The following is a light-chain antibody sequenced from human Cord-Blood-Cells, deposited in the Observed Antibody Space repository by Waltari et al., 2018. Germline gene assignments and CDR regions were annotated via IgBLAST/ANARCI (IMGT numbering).Light chain of an antibody. CDR2: GAS. Sequence: EIVLTQSPGPLSLSPGERATPSCKASPRVSSSDLAWYQQKPGQAPRLLIYGASSRATGIPDRFSGSGSETDVTLTISRLEPEDFAVYYCQQNGSSPRTFGQGTKVEI. CDR3: QQNGSSPRT. J-gene: IGKJ1*01. CDR1: PRVSSSD. V-gene: IGKV3-20*01.